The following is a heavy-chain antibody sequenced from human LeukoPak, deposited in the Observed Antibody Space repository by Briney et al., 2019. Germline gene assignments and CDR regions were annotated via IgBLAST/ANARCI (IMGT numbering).Heavy chain of an antibody. J-gene: IGHJ4*02. CDR2: IKSKTDGGTT. CDR1: GFTFSNAW. D-gene: IGHD1-14*01. V-gene: IGHV3-15*01. Sequence: GGSLRLSCAASGFTFSNAWMSWVRQAPGKGLEWVGRIKSKTDGGTTDYAAPVKGRFTISRDDSKNTLYLQMNSLKTEDTAVYYCARDRADRALDYWGQGTLVTVSS. CDR3: ARDRADRALDY.